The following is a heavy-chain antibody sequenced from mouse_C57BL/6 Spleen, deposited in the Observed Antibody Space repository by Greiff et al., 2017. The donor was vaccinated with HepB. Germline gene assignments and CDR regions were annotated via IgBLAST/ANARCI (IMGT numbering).Heavy chain of an antibody. V-gene: IGHV2-9-1*01. D-gene: IGHD2-4*01. CDR3: AREDYDYDGWYFDV. Sequence: VQLQESGPGLVAPSQSLSITCTVSGFSLTSYAISWVRQPPGKGLEWLGVIWTGGGTNYNSALKSRLSISKDNSKSQVFLKMNSLQTDDTARYYCAREDYDYDGWYFDVWGTGTTVTVSS. J-gene: IGHJ1*03. CDR2: IWTGGGT. CDR1: GFSLTSYA.